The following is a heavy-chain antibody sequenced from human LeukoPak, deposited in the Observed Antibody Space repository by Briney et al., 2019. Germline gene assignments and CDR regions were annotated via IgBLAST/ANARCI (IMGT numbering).Heavy chain of an antibody. J-gene: IGHJ4*02. CDR1: GFTFSSYG. CDR3: AKDQSTYYYDSSGYYSFDY. Sequence: EGTLRLSCAASGFTFSSYGMSWVRQAPGKGLEWVSAISGSGGSTYYADSVKGRFTISRDNSKNTLYLQMNSLRAEDTAVYYCAKDQSTYYYDSSGYYSFDYWGQGTLVTVSS. CDR2: ISGSGGST. V-gene: IGHV3-23*01. D-gene: IGHD3-22*01.